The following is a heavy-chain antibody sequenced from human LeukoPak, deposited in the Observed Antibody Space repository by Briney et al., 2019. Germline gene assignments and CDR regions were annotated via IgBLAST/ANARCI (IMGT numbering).Heavy chain of an antibody. J-gene: IGHJ4*02. CDR1: GFTFSSYG. CDR3: AKDWYGVRYPFDY. CDR2: IRCDGSNK. Sequence: PGGSLRLSCAASGFTFSSYGMHWVRQAPGKGLEWVAFIRCDGSNKYYADSVKGRFTISRDNSKNKLYLQMNSLRDEDTAVYYCAKDWYGVRYPFDYWGQGTLVTVSS. D-gene: IGHD4-17*01. V-gene: IGHV3-30*02.